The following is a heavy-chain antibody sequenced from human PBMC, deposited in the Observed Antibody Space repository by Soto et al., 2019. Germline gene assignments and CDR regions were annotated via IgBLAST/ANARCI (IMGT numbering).Heavy chain of an antibody. CDR3: AHAYGGTSWPNDAFDV. CDR1: GFSLSTDGVG. Sequence: QITLKESGPTLVKPTQTLTLTCTFSGFSLSTDGVGVGWIRQPPGKALEWLALIYWDDDQRYSPSLKTRLTITKXTXKXXVVLTTTNMDPVDTATYYCAHAYGGTSWPNDAFDVWGQGTVVTVSS. J-gene: IGHJ3*01. CDR2: IYWDDDQ. D-gene: IGHD2-2*01. V-gene: IGHV2-5*02.